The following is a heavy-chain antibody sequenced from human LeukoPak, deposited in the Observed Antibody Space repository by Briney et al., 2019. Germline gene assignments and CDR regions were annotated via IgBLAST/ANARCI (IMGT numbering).Heavy chain of an antibody. CDR1: GFTFSSYE. CDR3: AREGYARELGTENYFYYGMDV. V-gene: IGHV3-48*03. J-gene: IGHJ6*02. D-gene: IGHD1-26*01. CDR2: ISSSGSTI. Sequence: PGGSLRLSCAASGFTFSSYEMNWVRQAPGKGLEWVSYISSSGSTIYYADSVKGRFTISRDNAKNSLYLQMNSLRGEDTALYYCAREGYARELGTENYFYYGMDVWGQGTTVIVSS.